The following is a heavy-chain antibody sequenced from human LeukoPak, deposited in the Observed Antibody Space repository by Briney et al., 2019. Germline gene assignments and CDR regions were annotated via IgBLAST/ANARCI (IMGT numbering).Heavy chain of an antibody. D-gene: IGHD6-13*01. V-gene: IGHV3-23*01. CDR2: ISGNCGTT. Sequence: GGALRLSCAASGFTFSSYTMTWVRQAPGKELEWVAVISGNCGTTYYADSVKGRLTISRDNSKSTLYLQMNSLRVEATAVYYCAKGRTGYIPDSWGQGTLVTVSS. CDR3: AKGRTGYIPDS. J-gene: IGHJ4*02. CDR1: GFTFSSYT.